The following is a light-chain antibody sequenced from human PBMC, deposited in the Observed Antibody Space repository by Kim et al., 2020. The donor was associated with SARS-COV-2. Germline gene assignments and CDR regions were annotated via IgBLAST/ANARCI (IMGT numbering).Light chain of an antibody. CDR3: GTWDSSLSAYV. V-gene: IGLV1-51*01. J-gene: IGLJ1*01. CDR1: SSNIGNNY. CDR2: DNN. Sequence: GQKVTISCSGSSSNIGNNYVSWSQQLPGTAPKVLIYDNNKRPSGIPDRFSGSKSGTSATLGITGLQTGDEADYYCGTWDSSLSAYVFGTGTKVTVL.